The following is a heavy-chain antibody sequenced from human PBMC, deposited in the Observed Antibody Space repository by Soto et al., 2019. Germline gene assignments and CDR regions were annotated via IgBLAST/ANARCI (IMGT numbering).Heavy chain of an antibody. CDR3: ASSGGYYDSSGYYYWFDP. J-gene: IGHJ5*02. D-gene: IGHD3-22*01. V-gene: IGHV1-69*13. Sequence: SVKVSCKASGGTFSSYAISWVRQAPGQGLEWMGGIIPIFGTANYAQKFQGRVTITADESTSTAYMELSSLRSEDTAVYYCASSGGYYDSSGYYYWFDPWGQGTQVTVSS. CDR2: IIPIFGTA. CDR1: GGTFSSYA.